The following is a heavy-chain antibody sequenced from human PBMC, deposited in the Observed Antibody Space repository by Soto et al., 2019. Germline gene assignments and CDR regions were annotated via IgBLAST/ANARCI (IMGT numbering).Heavy chain of an antibody. J-gene: IGHJ6*02. D-gene: IGHD2-2*01. V-gene: IGHV1-69*01. CDR1: GGTFSSYA. CDR3: ARGECSSTSCYVYYYYGMDV. CDR2: IIPIFGTA. Sequence: QVQLVQSGAEVKKPGSSVKVSCKASGGTFSSYAISWVRQAPGQGLEWMGGIIPIFGTANYAQKFQGRVTITADESTRTAYRELSSLRSEDTAVYYCARGECSSTSCYVYYYYGMDVWGQGTTVTVSS.